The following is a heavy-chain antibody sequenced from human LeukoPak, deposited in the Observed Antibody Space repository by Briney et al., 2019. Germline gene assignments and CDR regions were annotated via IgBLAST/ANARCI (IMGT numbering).Heavy chain of an antibody. Sequence: PSETLSLTCTVSGFSISSGYYWGWLRQPPGKGLEWIGSIYHSGGTYYNPSLKSRVTISVDTSKNQFSLRLSSVTAADTAVYYCARGWNYDGGWDVWGKGTTVTVSS. D-gene: IGHD1-7*01. CDR1: GFSISSGYY. CDR2: IYHSGGT. J-gene: IGHJ6*04. V-gene: IGHV4-38-2*02. CDR3: ARGWNYDGGWDV.